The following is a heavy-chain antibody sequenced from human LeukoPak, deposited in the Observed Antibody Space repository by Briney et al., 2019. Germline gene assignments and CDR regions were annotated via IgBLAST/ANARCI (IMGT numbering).Heavy chain of an antibody. V-gene: IGHV4-59*01. CDR2: IYSSGST. D-gene: IGHD1-14*01. Sequence: PSETLSLTCTISGDSISSDYWSWIRQPPGKGLEWIGYIYSSGSTNYRPSLKSRVTISVDTTKHQVSLKLTSVTAADTAVYYCARWASRYSGMDVWGQGTTVTVYS. CDR1: GDSISSDY. CDR3: ARWASRYSGMDV. J-gene: IGHJ6*02.